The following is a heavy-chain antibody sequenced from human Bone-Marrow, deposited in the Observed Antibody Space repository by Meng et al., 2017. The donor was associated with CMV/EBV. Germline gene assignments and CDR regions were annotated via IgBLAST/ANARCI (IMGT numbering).Heavy chain of an antibody. D-gene: IGHD6-6*01. CDR3: ARHVAARPDY. Sequence: GSLSLTCTVSGDSVSSSSYYWGWIRQPPGKGLEWIGTIYYSGSTYYNPSLKSRVTISVDTSKNQFSLKLNSVTAADTAIYYCARHVAARPDYWGQGILVTVSS. CDR1: GDSVSSSSYY. V-gene: IGHV4-39*01. J-gene: IGHJ4*02. CDR2: IYYSGST.